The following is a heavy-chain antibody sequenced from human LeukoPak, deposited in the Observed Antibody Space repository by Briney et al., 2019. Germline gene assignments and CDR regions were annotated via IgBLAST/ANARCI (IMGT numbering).Heavy chain of an antibody. CDR1: GGSISSSNW. V-gene: IGHV4-4*02. CDR2: IYHSGST. D-gene: IGHD3-10*02. J-gene: IGHJ4*02. Sequence: SETLSLTCAVSGGSISSSNWWSWVRQPPGKGLEWIGEIYHSGSTNHNPSLKSRVTISVDKSKNQFSLKLSSVTAADTAVYYCARGAYYYVSRGRIVYYFDYWGQGTLVTVSS. CDR3: ARGAYYYVSRGRIVYYFDY.